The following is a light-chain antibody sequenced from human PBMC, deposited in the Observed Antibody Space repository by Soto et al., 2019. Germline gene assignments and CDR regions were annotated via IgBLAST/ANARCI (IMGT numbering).Light chain of an antibody. CDR3: SSCTSSSTLL. V-gene: IGLV2-14*03. CDR2: GVT. J-gene: IGLJ3*02. Sequence: QSALTQPASVSGSAGQSITISCTGTTSDIGGYNCVSWYQQHPGKAPQVMIYGVTNRPSGVSNRFSGSKSGYTASLTISGLLVEDEADYYCSSCTSSSTLLFGGGTKVTVL. CDR1: TSDIGGYNC.